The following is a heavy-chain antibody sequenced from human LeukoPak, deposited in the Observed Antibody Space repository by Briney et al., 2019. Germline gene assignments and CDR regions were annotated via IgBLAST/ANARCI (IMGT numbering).Heavy chain of an antibody. CDR2: IYSGGST. D-gene: IGHD3-10*01. CDR3: ARDLGFGDLMGY. Sequence: GGSLRLSCAASGFSVSGIYMSWVRQAPGKGLEWVSVIYSGGSTYYADSVKGRFTISRDNSKNTLYLQMNSLRVEDTAVYYCARDLGFGDLMGYWGQGTLVTVSS. CDR1: GFSVSGIY. V-gene: IGHV3-53*01. J-gene: IGHJ4*02.